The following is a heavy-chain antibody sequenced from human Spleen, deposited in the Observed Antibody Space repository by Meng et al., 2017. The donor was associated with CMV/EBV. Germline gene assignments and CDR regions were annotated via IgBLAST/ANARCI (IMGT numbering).Heavy chain of an antibody. V-gene: IGHV1-8*03. CDR1: YTFTNYD. D-gene: IGHD2-2*02. CDR3: ARSWLPATIRSFSFWFDP. J-gene: IGHJ5*02. Sequence: YTFTNYDINWVRQASGQGLEWMGWMNPNTGNTGYAQKFQGRVTITRDTSISTVYMELSGLRSEDTAVCYCARSWLPATIRSFSFWFDPWGQGTLVTVSS. CDR2: MNPNTGNT.